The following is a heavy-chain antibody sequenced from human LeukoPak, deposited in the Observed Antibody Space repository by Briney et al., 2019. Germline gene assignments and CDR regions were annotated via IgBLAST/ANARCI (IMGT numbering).Heavy chain of an antibody. V-gene: IGHV3-30*02. CDR2: IRYDGSNK. D-gene: IGHD1-26*01. Sequence: PGGSLRLSCAAAGFTFSSYGMHWVRQAPGKGLGWVTFIRYDGSNKYYVESVKGRFSISRDNSKNTLYLEMNSLRAEDTAIYYCAKGKGKLGAFQSDFDYWGQGTLVTDSS. CDR3: AKGKGKLGAFQSDFDY. CDR1: GFTFSSYG. J-gene: IGHJ4*02.